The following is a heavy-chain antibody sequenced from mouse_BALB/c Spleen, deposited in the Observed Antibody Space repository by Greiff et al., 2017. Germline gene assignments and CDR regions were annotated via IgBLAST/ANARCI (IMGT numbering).Heavy chain of an antibody. V-gene: IGHV2-9*02. D-gene: IGHD1-1*01. CDR3: ARVTVYYAMDY. CDR2: IWAGGST. CDR1: GFSLTSYG. Sequence: VKLMESGPGLVAPSQSLSITCTVSGFSLTSYGVHWVRQPPGKGLEWLGVIWAGGSTNYNSALMSRLSISKDNSKSQVFLKMNSLQTDDTAMYYCARVTVYYAMDYWGQGTSVTVSS. J-gene: IGHJ4*01.